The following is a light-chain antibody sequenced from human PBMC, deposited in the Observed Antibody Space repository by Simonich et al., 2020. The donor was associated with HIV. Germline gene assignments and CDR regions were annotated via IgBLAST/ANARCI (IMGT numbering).Light chain of an antibody. CDR2: WAS. J-gene: IGKJ5*01. CDR1: QSVLYSSNNKNY. CDR3: QQYYGAPIT. V-gene: IGKV4-1*01. Sequence: DIVMTQSPDSLAVSLGERATINCKSSQSVLYSSNNKNYLAWYQQKPGQPPKLLIYWASTRESGVPDRFSASVSGTDFTLTISSLQAEDVAVYYCQQYYGAPITFGQGTRLEIK.